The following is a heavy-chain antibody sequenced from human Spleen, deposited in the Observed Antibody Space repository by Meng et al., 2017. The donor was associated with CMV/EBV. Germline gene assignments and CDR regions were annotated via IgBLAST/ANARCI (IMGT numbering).Heavy chain of an antibody. CDR1: GFTFSNYW. Sequence: GESLKISCAASGFTFSNYWMSWVRQAPGKGLEWVANIKPDGSVKYYLDSVKGRFTVSRDNAENSLYLQMNTLRAEDTAVYYCARAGIAGAGDYWGQGTLVTVSS. D-gene: IGHD6-13*01. J-gene: IGHJ4*02. CDR2: IKPDGSVK. V-gene: IGHV3-7*01. CDR3: ARAGIAGAGDY.